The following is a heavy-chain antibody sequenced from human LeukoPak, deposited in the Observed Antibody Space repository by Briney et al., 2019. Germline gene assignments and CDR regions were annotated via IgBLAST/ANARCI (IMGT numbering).Heavy chain of an antibody. D-gene: IGHD1-26*01. CDR3: ARDRDSGSYG. V-gene: IGHV3-74*01. J-gene: IGHJ4*02. CDR2: INTDGSST. CDR1: GFTFSSYR. Sequence: GGSLRLSCAASGFTFSSYRMQWVRQAPGKGLVGVSRINTDGSSTSYADSVKGRFTISRDNAKNPLYLQMNSLRAEDTSVYYCARDRDSGSYGWGQGTLVTVSS.